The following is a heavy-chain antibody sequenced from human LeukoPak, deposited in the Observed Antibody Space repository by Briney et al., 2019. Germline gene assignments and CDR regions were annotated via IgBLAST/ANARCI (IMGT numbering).Heavy chain of an antibody. J-gene: IGHJ4*02. Sequence: GGSLRLSCAASGFTFSSYTMNWVRQAPGKGLEWVSTIVGSGATTYYADSVKGRFTISRDNSKNTLYLQMNSLRAEDTAVYYCAKGYYDSSGYYFDDWGQGTLVTVSS. CDR2: IVGSGATT. CDR1: GFTFSSYT. CDR3: AKGYYDSSGYYFDD. V-gene: IGHV3-23*01. D-gene: IGHD3-22*01.